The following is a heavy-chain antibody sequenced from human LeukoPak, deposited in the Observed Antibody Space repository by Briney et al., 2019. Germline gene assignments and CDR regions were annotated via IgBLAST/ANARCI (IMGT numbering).Heavy chain of an antibody. CDR2: IAASGTT. CDR1: GGSISSGGYY. D-gene: IGHD3-9*01. Sequence: SETLSLTCTVSGGSISSGGYYWSWIRQPPGKGLEFIGYIAASGTTKHNPSLKSRVTLSMDTSKNQFSLKLRSVTAADTAVYFCARFPYFEGFDYWGQGTQVIVSS. CDR3: ARFPYFEGFDY. J-gene: IGHJ4*02. V-gene: IGHV4-61*08.